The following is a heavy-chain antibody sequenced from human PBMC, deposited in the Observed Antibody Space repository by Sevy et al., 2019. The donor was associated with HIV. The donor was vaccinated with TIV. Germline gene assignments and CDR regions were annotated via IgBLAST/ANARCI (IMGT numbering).Heavy chain of an antibody. CDR2: TYYRSTWYK. V-gene: IGHV6-1*01. Sequence: QSQTLSLTCAISGDSVSSNSAAWNWIRQSPSRGLEWLGRTYYRSTWYKEYAVSVKSRITINSDTSRNQFSLQLNSVTSEDTAVYYCVRLGGGSDYWGQGTLVTVSS. CDR1: GDSVSSNSAA. J-gene: IGHJ4*02. CDR3: VRLGGGSDY.